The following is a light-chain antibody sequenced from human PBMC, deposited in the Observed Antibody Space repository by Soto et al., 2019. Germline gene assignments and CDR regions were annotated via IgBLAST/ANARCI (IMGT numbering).Light chain of an antibody. CDR3: QQFDSFLFT. CDR2: DAS. CDR1: QGISSA. V-gene: IGKV1-13*02. Sequence: AIQLTQSPSSLSASVGDRVTITCRASQGISSALAWYQQKPGKAPKLLIYDASSLESGVPSRFSGSGSGTEFTLTISSLQPEDFATYYCQQFDSFLFTFGPGTKVDIE. J-gene: IGKJ3*01.